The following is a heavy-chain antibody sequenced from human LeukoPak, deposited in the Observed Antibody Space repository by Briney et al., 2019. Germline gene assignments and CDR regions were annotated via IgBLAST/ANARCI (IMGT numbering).Heavy chain of an antibody. J-gene: IGHJ4*02. CDR3: ARALSSGWYLNYFDY. Sequence: PGGSLRLSCAASGFTVSSNYMSWVRQAPGKGLEWVSVIYSGGSTYYADSVKGRFTISRGNSKNTLYLQMNSLRAEDTAVYYCARALSSGWYLNYFDYWGQGTLVTVSS. CDR2: IYSGGST. V-gene: IGHV3-53*01. CDR1: GFTVSSNY. D-gene: IGHD6-19*01.